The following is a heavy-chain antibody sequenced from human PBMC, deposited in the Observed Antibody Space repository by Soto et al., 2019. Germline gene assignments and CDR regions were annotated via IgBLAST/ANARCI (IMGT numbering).Heavy chain of an antibody. CDR2: IYYSGTT. CDR3: GRDANTGVVGV. Sequence: QVQLQESGPRLLKPSETLSLTCTVPGGSISSHYLSWVRQPPGKRLEWIGTIYYSGTTNYDPSLSSRVTMSVDTSNNLFPLKLSSVTAADAAVYCCGRDANTGVVGVWGQGTMVTVSS. V-gene: IGHV4-59*11. CDR1: GGSISSHY. D-gene: IGHD2-15*01. J-gene: IGHJ3*01.